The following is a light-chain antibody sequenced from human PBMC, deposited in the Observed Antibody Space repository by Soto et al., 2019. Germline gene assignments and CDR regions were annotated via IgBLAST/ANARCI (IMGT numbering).Light chain of an antibody. J-gene: IGLJ3*02. CDR3: ATWDDSLNGRV. V-gene: IGLV2-14*01. CDR1: GRDIGAYDY. Sequence: QSALTQPASVSGSPGQSITISCTGSGRDIGAYDYVSWYQQHPGKAPKLMIYEVSNRPSGVSNRFSGSKSGNTASLTISGLQAEDEADYYCATWDDSLNGRVFGGGTKLTVL. CDR2: EVS.